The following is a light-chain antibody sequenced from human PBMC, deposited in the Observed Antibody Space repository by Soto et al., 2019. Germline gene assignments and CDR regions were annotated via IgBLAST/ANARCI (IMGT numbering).Light chain of an antibody. CDR1: QSVSSY. J-gene: IGKJ2*01. V-gene: IGKV3-11*01. Sequence: EIVLTQSPATLSLSPGERATLSCRASQSVSSYLAWYQQKPGQVPRLLIYGASNRATGIPARFSGSGSGTDFSLTISSLESEDFAVYYCQHRGKWPRTFGQGTKLETK. CDR2: GAS. CDR3: QHRGKWPRT.